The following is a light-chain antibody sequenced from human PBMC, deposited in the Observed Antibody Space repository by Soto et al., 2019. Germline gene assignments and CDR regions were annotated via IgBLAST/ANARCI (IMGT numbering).Light chain of an antibody. CDR2: DIS. Sequence: EIVLTQSPATLSLSPGERATLSCRASQSVPSYLAWYQQKPGQAPRLLIYDISNRATGIPARFSGSGSGTDFPLSISSLEPEDSEIYYCHQRNSWPRSTFGQGTKLQIK. CDR1: QSVPSY. J-gene: IGKJ2*02. CDR3: HQRNSWPRST. V-gene: IGKV3-11*01.